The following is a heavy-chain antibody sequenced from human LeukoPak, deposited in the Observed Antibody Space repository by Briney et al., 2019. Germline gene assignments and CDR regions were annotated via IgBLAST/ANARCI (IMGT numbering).Heavy chain of an antibody. CDR3: ARLGREPGSPPDY. CDR2: IKQDGNEK. V-gene: IGHV3-7*01. J-gene: IGHJ4*02. Sequence: GGSLRLSCAASGFTFSFYWMTWVRQAPGKGLEWVANIKQDGNEKYYVDSVKGRFTISRDNAKNSLYLQMNSLRAEDTAVYYCARLGREPGSPPDYWGQGTLVTVSS. D-gene: IGHD1-14*01. CDR1: GFTFSFYW.